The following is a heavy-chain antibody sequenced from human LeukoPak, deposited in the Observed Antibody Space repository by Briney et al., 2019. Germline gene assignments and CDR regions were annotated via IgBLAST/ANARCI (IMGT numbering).Heavy chain of an antibody. V-gene: IGHV3-64D*06. Sequence: GGSLRLSCSASGFTFTTYTMHWVRQAPGKGLEYVSVINGDGRSTYYADSVKGRFTISRDNSKNTLYLQMSSLRAEDTAVYYCVGDQVDDTGYLRWGQGTRVTVSA. CDR1: GFTFTTYT. CDR3: VGDQVDDTGYLR. CDR2: INGDGRST. D-gene: IGHD3-9*01. J-gene: IGHJ4*02.